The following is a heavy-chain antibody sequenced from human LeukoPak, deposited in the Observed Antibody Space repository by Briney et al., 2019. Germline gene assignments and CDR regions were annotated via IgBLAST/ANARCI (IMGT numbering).Heavy chain of an antibody. CDR2: ISYDGSNK. CDR1: GFTFSSYG. CDR3: ATQPSSRAFDI. D-gene: IGHD2-2*01. V-gene: IGHV3-30*03. Sequence: GGSLRLSCAASGFTFSSYGMHWVRQAPGKGLEWVAVISYDGSNKYYADSVKGRFTISRDNAKNSLYLQMNSLRAEDTALYYCATQPSSRAFDIWGQGTMVTVSS. J-gene: IGHJ3*02.